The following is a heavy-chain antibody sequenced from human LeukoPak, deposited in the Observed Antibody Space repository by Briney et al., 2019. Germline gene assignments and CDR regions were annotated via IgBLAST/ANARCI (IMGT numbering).Heavy chain of an antibody. CDR2: IYSGGST. CDR3: ARQYSGYEPFDY. D-gene: IGHD5-12*01. J-gene: IGHJ4*02. V-gene: IGHV3-66*04. CDR1: GFTVSSNY. Sequence: GGSLRLSCAASGFTVSSNYMSWVRQAPGKGLEWVSVIYSGGSTYYADSVKGRFTISRDNSKNTLYLQMNSLRAEDTAVHNCARQYSGYEPFDYWGQGTLVTVSS.